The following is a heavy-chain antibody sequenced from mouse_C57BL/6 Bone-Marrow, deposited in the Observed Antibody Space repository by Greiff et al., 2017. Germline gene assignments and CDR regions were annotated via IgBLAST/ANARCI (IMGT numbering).Heavy chain of an antibody. D-gene: IGHD1-1*01. V-gene: IGHV1-62-2*01. J-gene: IGHJ3*01. Sequence: VQLQQSGAELVKPGASVKLSCTASGYTFTEYTIHWVKQRSGQGLEWIGRFYPGSGGIEYNEKFQDKATLPADKSSITVYMELSRWTSEDSAVYVGSRHEDRYCSSPAFAYWGQGTLVTVSA. CDR3: SRHEDRYCSSPAFAY. CDR2: FYPGSGGI. CDR1: GYTFTEYT.